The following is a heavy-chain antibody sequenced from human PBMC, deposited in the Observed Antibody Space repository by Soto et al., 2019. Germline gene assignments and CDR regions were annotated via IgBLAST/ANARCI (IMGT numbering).Heavy chain of an antibody. Sequence: PWGSLRLSCAASGFTFRSYAMSWVRQAPGKGLEWVSDISGSGGSTYYADSVKGRFTISRDNSKNTLYLQMNSLRADDTAVYYCAKGSGYSYGYTLWFDPWGQGTLVTVSS. J-gene: IGHJ5*02. CDR3: AKGSGYSYGYTLWFDP. V-gene: IGHV3-23*01. CDR1: GFTFRSYA. D-gene: IGHD5-18*01. CDR2: ISGSGGST.